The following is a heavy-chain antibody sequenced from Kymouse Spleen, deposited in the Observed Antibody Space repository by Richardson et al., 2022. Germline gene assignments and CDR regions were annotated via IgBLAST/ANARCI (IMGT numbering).Heavy chain of an antibody. CDR2: IKSKTDGGTT. CDR1: GFTFSNAW. D-gene: IGHD3-9*01. V-gene: IGHV3-15*01. Sequence: EVQLVESGGGLVKPGGSLRLSCAASGFTFSNAWMSWVRQAPGKGLEWVGRIKSKTDGGTTDYAAPVKGRFTISRDDSKNTLYLQMNSLKTEDTAVYYCTSYYDILTGYSDAFDIWGQGTMVTVSS. CDR3: TSYYDILTGYSDAFDI. J-gene: IGHJ3*02.